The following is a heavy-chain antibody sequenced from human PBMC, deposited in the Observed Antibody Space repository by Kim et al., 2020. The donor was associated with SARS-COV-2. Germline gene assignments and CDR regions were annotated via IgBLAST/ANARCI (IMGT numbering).Heavy chain of an antibody. Sequence: GGSLRLSCEASGFTFSKYWMNWVRQGPGKGLVWVSRINSDGGDTHYADSVKGRFTISRDNAENTLHLQLNSLGVEDTAIYYCARGTFQQGFDPWGQGTLVTVS. J-gene: IGHJ5*02. CDR1: GFTFSKYW. CDR2: INSDGGDT. V-gene: IGHV3-74*01. D-gene: IGHD3-16*01. CDR3: ARGTFQQGFDP.